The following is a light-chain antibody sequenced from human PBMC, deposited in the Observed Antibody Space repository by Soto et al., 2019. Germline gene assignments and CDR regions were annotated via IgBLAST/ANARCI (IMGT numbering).Light chain of an antibody. CDR2: AAS. J-gene: IGKJ1*01. Sequence: DIQMTQSPSSLSASVGDSVTITCRASQGISNYLAWYQQKPGKVPKILIYAASTLQSGVPSRFGGSGSGTYFTLTISSLQPEDVATYYCQQYNNWPPWTFGQGTKVEIK. CDR1: QGISNY. CDR3: QQYNNWPPWT. V-gene: IGKV1-27*01.